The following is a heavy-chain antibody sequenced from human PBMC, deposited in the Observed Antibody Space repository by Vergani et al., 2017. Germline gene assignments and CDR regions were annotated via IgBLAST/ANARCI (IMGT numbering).Heavy chain of an antibody. J-gene: IGHJ6*02. CDR2: IYHSGST. Sequence: QVHLQEAGPGLVKPAETLSLTCTVSGYSISSGYYWGWIRQPPGKGLEWIGSIYHSGSTYYNPSLKSRVTISVDTSRNQFSLKLSSVTAADTAVYYCARNGDYGGYYYYGMDVWGQGTTVTVSS. V-gene: IGHV4-38-2*02. D-gene: IGHD4-17*01. CDR1: GYSISSGYY. CDR3: ARNGDYGGYYYYGMDV.